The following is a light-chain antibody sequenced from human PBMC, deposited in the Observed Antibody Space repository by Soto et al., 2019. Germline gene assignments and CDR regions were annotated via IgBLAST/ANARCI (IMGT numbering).Light chain of an antibody. V-gene: IGKV3D-20*02. CDR3: QQRANWPPTWT. Sequence: EIVLTQSPGTLSLSPGERATLSCRASQSVSSSYLAWYQQKPGQAPRLLIYGASSRATGIPARFSGSGSGTDFTLTISSLEPEDSAVYYCQQRANWPPTWTFGQGTRVEIK. J-gene: IGKJ1*01. CDR1: QSVSSSY. CDR2: GAS.